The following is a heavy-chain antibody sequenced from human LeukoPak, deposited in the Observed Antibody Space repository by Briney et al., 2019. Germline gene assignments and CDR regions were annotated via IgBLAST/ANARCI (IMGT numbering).Heavy chain of an antibody. Sequence: ASVKVSCKASGYTFTSYGISWVRQAPGQGLEWMGWISAYNGNTNYAQKLQGRVTMTTDTSTSTAYMELRSLRSDDTAVYYCARGSTSLGIAAAGTIDYWGQGTLVTVSS. J-gene: IGHJ4*02. V-gene: IGHV1-18*01. CDR2: ISAYNGNT. CDR3: ARGSTSLGIAAAGTIDY. D-gene: IGHD6-13*01. CDR1: GYTFTSYG.